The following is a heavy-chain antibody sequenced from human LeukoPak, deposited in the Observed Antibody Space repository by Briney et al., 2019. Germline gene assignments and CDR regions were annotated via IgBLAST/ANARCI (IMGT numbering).Heavy chain of an antibody. J-gene: IGHJ4*02. Sequence: AASVKVSCKTSGYTFTDYYVHWVRQAPGQGLEWLAWINPNSGGTNYAQKFQGRVTMTRDTSISTAYMELSRLRSDDTAVYYCARGGYNWNYNYWGQGTLVTVSS. D-gene: IGHD1-7*01. V-gene: IGHV1-2*02. CDR1: GYTFTDYY. CDR3: ARGGYNWNYNY. CDR2: INPNSGGT.